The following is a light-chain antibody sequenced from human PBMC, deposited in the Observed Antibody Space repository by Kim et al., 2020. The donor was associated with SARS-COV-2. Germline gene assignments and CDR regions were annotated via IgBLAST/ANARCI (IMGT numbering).Light chain of an antibody. V-gene: IGLV3-1*01. J-gene: IGLJ2*01. CDR3: RTWDSSTAV. Sequence: SVAPGQTASITCSGDKLGNKYVCWYQQKPGQSPVLVIHQDTKRPSGIPERFSGSNSGNTATLTISGAQAMDEAAYYCRTWDSSTAVFGGGTQLTVL. CDR2: QDT. CDR1: KLGNKY.